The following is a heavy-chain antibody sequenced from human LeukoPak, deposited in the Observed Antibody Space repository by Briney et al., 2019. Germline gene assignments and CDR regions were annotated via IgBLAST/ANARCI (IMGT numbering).Heavy chain of an antibody. V-gene: IGHV3-23*01. J-gene: IGHJ3*02. Sequence: GGSLRLSCAASGFTFSNVAMSWVRQAPGKGLGWVSTISGSGSSTHYADSVKGRFTISRDNSRNTLYLQMDSLSAEDSAVYYCAEDPPRGSADAFDIWGQGTRVTVSS. CDR2: ISGSGSST. D-gene: IGHD2-15*01. CDR3: AEDPPRGSADAFDI. CDR1: GFTFSNVA.